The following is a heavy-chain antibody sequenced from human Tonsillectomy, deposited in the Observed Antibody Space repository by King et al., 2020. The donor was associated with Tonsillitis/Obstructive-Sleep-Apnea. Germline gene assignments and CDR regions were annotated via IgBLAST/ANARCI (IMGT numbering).Heavy chain of an antibody. CDR1: GYIFTSYG. V-gene: IGHV1-18*01. Sequence: VQLVESGAEVKKPGASVKVSCKASGYIFTSYGVSWVRQAPGQGLEWMGWISPYNGNTNYAQKFQGRVTMTTDTSTGTAYMELRSLRSDDTAVYYCARGSLGRIKVAGFFDYWGQGTLVTVPS. J-gene: IGHJ4*02. D-gene: IGHD6-19*01. CDR2: ISPYNGNT. CDR3: ARGSLGRIKVAGFFDY.